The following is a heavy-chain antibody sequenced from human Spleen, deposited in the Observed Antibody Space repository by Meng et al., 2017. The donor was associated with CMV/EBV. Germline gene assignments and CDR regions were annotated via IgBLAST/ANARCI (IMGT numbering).Heavy chain of an antibody. J-gene: IGHJ4*02. CDR2: ISYDGSNK. Sequence: SCVASGFTFSSYAMYWVRQAPGKGLEWVAVISYDGSNKYYAESLKGRFTISRDNSKNTLYLQMNSLRAEDTALYYCARDAGQGLEWLFYWGQGTLVTVSS. CDR1: GFTFSSYA. CDR3: ARDAGQGLEWLFY. V-gene: IGHV3-30-3*01. D-gene: IGHD3-3*01.